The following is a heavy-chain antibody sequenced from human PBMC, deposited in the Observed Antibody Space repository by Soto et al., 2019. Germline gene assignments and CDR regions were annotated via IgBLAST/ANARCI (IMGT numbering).Heavy chain of an antibody. D-gene: IGHD3-9*01. CDR3: ARAGYYDILTGYLYTWFDP. Sequence: GASVKVSCKASGYTFTSYGISWVRQAPGQGLEWMGWISAYNGNTNYAQKLQGRVTMTTDTSTSTAYMELRSLRSDDTAVYYCARAGYYDILTGYLYTWFDPWGQGTLVTVSS. V-gene: IGHV1-18*01. CDR2: ISAYNGNT. J-gene: IGHJ5*02. CDR1: GYTFTSYG.